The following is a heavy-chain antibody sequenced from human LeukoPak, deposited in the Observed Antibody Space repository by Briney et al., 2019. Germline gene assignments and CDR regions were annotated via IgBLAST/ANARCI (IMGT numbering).Heavy chain of an antibody. CDR3: AREEEYYYYMDV. CDR1: GFTFSSYE. CDR2: ISSSGSTI. V-gene: IGHV3-48*03. J-gene: IGHJ6*03. Sequence: GGSLRLSCAASGFTFSSYEMNWVRQAPGKGLEWVSYISSSGSTIYYADSVKGRFTISRDNAKNSLYLQMNSLRAEDTAVYSCAREEEYYYYMDVWGKGTTVTVSS.